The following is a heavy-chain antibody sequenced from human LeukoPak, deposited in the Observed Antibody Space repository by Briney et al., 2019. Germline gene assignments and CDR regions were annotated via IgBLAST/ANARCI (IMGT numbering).Heavy chain of an antibody. Sequence: ASVKVSCKASGGTFSSYAISWVRQAPGQGLEWMGIINPSGGSTSYAQKFQGRVTMTRDTSTSTVYMELSSLRSEDTAVYYCARGEEYYYDSSGYLDYWGQGILVTVSS. CDR1: GGTFSSYA. V-gene: IGHV1-46*01. J-gene: IGHJ4*02. D-gene: IGHD3-22*01. CDR3: ARGEEYYYDSSGYLDY. CDR2: INPSGGST.